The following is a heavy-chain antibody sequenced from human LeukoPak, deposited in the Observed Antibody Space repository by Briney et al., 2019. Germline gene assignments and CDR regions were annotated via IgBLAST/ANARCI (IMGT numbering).Heavy chain of an antibody. J-gene: IGHJ4*02. V-gene: IGHV1-18*01. D-gene: IGHD2-15*01. CDR3: ARGVAAGEIDY. Sequence: ASVKVSCKASGYAFTSYGIGWVRQAPGQGLEWMGWISAYSGNTKYAQKLQGRVTMTTDTSTSTAYMELRSLRSDDTAVYYCARGVAAGEIDYWGQGTLVTVSS. CDR1: GYAFTSYG. CDR2: ISAYSGNT.